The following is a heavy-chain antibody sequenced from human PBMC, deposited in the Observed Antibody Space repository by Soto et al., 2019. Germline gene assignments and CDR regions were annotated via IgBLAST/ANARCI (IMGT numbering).Heavy chain of an antibody. CDR3: ARRKERTAPNCFDS. CDR1: GYTFITYD. V-gene: IGHV1-8*01. D-gene: IGHD6-25*01. CDR2: MNTSNGNA. Sequence: GASVKDSCKASGYTFITYDINWLGQATGEGLEWMGWMNTSNGNARSAQKYQGRPTMTSNTSISTAYMELSSLRSDDTALYFCARRKERTAPNCFDSWGQGTLVTVSS. J-gene: IGHJ4*02.